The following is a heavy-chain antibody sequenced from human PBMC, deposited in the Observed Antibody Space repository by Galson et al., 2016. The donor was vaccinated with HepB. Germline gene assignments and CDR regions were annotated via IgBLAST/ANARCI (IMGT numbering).Heavy chain of an antibody. CDR1: GFIFSSFV. CDR2: ISSDGSNK. V-gene: IGHV3-30-3*01. Sequence: SLRLSCAASGFIFSSFVVHWVRQAPGKGLEWVAVISSDGSNKNYADSVKGRFTISRDNSKNTLDLQMNSLRAEDTAVYYCARDPGQPEFYYYGIDVWGQGTTVTVSS. CDR3: ARDPGQPEFYYYGIDV. J-gene: IGHJ6*02. D-gene: IGHD3-10*01.